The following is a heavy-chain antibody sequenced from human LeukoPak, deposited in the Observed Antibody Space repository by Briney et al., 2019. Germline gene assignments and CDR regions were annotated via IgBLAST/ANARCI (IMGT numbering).Heavy chain of an antibody. Sequence: ASVKVSCKAPGYTFTGYYLHWVRQAPGQGLEWMGWINPNSGGTSFAQKFQGRVTMTRDTSISTAYMELSRLRSDDTAVYHCARGSNWGWIWFDPWGQGTLVTVSS. CDR2: INPNSGGT. CDR3: ARGSNWGWIWFDP. D-gene: IGHD7-27*01. J-gene: IGHJ5*02. V-gene: IGHV1-2*02. CDR1: GYTFTGYY.